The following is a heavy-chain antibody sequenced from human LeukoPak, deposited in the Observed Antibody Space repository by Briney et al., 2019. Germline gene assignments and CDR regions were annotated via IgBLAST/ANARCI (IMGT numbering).Heavy chain of an antibody. D-gene: IGHD1-26*01. Sequence: GGSLRLSCAASGFTFSSYVMSWVRQAPGKGLEWVSSTGPNSGSTYYTDSVKGRFTISRDNSKDTLFLQMNSLRAEDTAVYYCAKRVVGAAGYFDYWGQGALITVSS. CDR2: TGPNSGST. CDR1: GFTFSSYV. CDR3: AKRVVGAAGYFDY. J-gene: IGHJ4*02. V-gene: IGHV3-23*01.